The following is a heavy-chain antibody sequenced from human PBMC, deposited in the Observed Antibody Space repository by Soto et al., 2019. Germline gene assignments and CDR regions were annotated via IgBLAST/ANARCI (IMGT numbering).Heavy chain of an antibody. CDR1: GYSISSGYY. CDR3: ARDPRRQWFGELLGWFDP. Sequence: PPQTLSLTCAVSGYSISSGYYCGWIRERPGKGLEWIGSIYHSGSTYYNPSLKSRVTISVDTSKNKFSLKLSSVTAADTAVYYCARDPRRQWFGELLGWFDPWGQG. CDR2: IYHSGST. V-gene: IGHV4-38-2*02. D-gene: IGHD3-10*01. J-gene: IGHJ5*02.